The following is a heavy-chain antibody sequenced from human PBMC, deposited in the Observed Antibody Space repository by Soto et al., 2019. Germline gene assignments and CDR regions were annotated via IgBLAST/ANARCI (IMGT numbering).Heavy chain of an antibody. D-gene: IGHD3-9*01. CDR3: ARGPNYDILTGNYDGMDV. J-gene: IGHJ6*02. CDR2: ISAYNGNT. Sequence: QVQLVQSGAEVKKPGASVKISCKASGYTFSSYGISWVRQAPGQGLEWMGWISAYNGNTNYAQKLQGRGTMTTDTSTSTAYMELRSLRSDDTAVYYCARGPNYDILTGNYDGMDVWGQGTTVTVSS. V-gene: IGHV1-18*01. CDR1: GYTFSSYG.